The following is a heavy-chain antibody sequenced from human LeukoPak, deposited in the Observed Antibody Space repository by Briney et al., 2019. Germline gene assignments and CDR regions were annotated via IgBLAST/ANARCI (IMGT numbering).Heavy chain of an antibody. D-gene: IGHD7-27*01. J-gene: IGHJ4*02. V-gene: IGHV3-33*06. Sequence: PGGSLRLSCAASGIIFSSNGMHWVRQAPGKGLEWVAVIWYDGNDKYYAESVKGRFTISRDNSKNTLFLQMNSLRAEDTAVYYCAKDGGLWVSAHWGDSWGRGTLVTVSS. CDR3: AKDGGLWVSAHWGDS. CDR1: GIIFSSNG. CDR2: IWYDGNDK.